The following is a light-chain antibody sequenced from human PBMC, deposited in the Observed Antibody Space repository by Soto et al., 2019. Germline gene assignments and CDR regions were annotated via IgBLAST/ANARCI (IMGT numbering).Light chain of an antibody. CDR3: QQYNRSPRT. CDR1: QSISRY. Sequence: IVLTQSPGTLSLSPGERTTLSCRASQSISRYLAWYQQKPGQGPRLLIYATSSRAAGIPDRFSGSGSGTDFTLTISTLEPEDFAVYYCQQYNRSPRTFGQGTKLEIK. J-gene: IGKJ2*01. CDR2: ATS. V-gene: IGKV3-20*01.